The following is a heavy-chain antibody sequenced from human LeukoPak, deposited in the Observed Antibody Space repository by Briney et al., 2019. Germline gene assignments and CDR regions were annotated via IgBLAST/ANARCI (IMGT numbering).Heavy chain of an antibody. CDR3: TRDQDAGYGLGY. CDR1: GFTFSSYS. V-gene: IGHV3-21*04. D-gene: IGHD3-22*01. J-gene: IGHJ4*02. Sequence: GGSLRLSCAASGFTFSSYSMNWVRQAPGKGLEWVSSISSSSSYIYYADSVKGRFTISSDAASKSLYLQMKSLRAEDTAVYFCTRDQDAGYGLGYWGQGTLVTVSS. CDR2: ISSSSSYI.